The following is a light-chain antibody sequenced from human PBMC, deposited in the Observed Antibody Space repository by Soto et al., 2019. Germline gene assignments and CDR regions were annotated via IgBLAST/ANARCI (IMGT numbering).Light chain of an antibody. CDR2: GAS. CDR3: QQFSSYPLT. CDR1: QSINTK. J-gene: IGKJ4*01. V-gene: IGKV3D-15*01. Sequence: EIVMTQSPATLSVSPGEGATFSCRASQSINTKIAWYQLKPGQAPRLLIYGASNRATGIPDRFSGGGSGTDFTLTISRLEPEDFAVYYCQQFSSYPLTFGGGTKVDIK.